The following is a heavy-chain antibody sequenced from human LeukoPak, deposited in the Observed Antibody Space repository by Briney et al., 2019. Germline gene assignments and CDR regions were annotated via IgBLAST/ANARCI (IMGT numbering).Heavy chain of an antibody. CDR1: GFAFSSYW. CDR3: ARGVYMVRGIIITYTWFDY. J-gene: IGHJ4*02. D-gene: IGHD3-10*01. V-gene: IGHV3-7*01. CDR2: INQDGSEK. Sequence: GGSLRLSCAASGFAFSSYWMSWVRQAPGKGLEWVANINQDGSEKYYVDSVKGRITISRDNAKDSLFLQMNSLRAEDTAVYYCARGVYMVRGIIITYTWFDYWGQGTLVTVSS.